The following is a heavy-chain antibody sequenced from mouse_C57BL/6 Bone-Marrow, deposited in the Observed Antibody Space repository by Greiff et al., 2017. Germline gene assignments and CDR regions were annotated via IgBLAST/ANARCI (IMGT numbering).Heavy chain of an antibody. CDR3: ARRQVQLRQGY. CDR1: GYTFTSYG. J-gene: IGHJ2*01. CDR2: IYPRSGNT. Sequence: VQLQQSGAELARPGASVKLSCKASGYTFTSYGISWVKQRTGQGLEWIGEIYPRSGNTYYNEKFKGKATLTADKSSSTAYMELRSLTSEDSAVYFCARRQVQLRQGYWGQGTTLTVSS. V-gene: IGHV1-81*01. D-gene: IGHD3-2*02.